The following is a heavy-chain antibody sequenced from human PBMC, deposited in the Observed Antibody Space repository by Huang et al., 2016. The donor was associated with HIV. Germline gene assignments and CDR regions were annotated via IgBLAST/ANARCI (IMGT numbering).Heavy chain of an antibody. CDR1: GGSINTGRYY. J-gene: IGHJ2*01. Sequence: QMRFQESGPGLVKPSGTLSLTCNVSGGSINTGRYYWGWIRQPPGKGLEWVGRLYNTGKRQYSPSLKGRLTMSADTSKNQFSLNRSSVTAADTAIYYCARNHDFWRGRMFAISYFDVWGRGTLVTVAS. CDR2: LYNTGKR. V-gene: IGHV4-39*01. D-gene: IGHD3-3*01. CDR3: ARNHDFWRGRMFAISYFDV.